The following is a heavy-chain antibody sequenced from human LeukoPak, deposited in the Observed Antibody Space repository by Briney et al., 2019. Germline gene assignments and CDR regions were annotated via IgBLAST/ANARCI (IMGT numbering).Heavy chain of an antibody. CDR2: IYYSGSA. V-gene: IGHV4-59*01. J-gene: IGHJ3*02. D-gene: IGHD2-2*01. Sequence: SETLSLTCTVSGGSISSYYWSWIRQPPGKGLEWIGFIYYSGSANYNPSLRSRVTISVDTSKNQFSLKLTSVTAADTAVYYCARLGSTFDIWGQGTMVTVSS. CDR3: ARLGSTFDI. CDR1: GGSISSYY.